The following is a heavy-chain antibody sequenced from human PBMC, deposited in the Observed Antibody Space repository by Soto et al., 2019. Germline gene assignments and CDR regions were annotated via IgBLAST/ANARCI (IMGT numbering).Heavy chain of an antibody. CDR3: ARDTGDGTFDF. V-gene: IGHV1-3*01. D-gene: IGHD7-27*01. J-gene: IGHJ4*02. CDR2: INAGYGNT. CDR1: GYTFSSYA. Sequence: PSVKVSRKASGYTFSSYAMHWVRQAPGQRLEWMGWINAGYGNTKSSQKFQDRVTISRDTSASTAYMELTSLRSEDTAVYYCARDTGDGTFDFWGQGTLVTVSS.